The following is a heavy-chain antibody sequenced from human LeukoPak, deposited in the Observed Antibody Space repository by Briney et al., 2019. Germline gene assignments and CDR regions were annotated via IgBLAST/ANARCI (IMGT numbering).Heavy chain of an antibody. CDR2: IYHSRST. CDR1: GYSISSGYY. D-gene: IGHD6-13*01. CDR3: ARVLERYSSSWYYFDY. V-gene: IGHV4-38-2*02. Sequence: PSETLSLTCTVSGYSISSGYYWGWIRQPPGKELEWIGSIYHSRSTYYNPSLKSRVTISVDTSKNQFSLKLSSVTAADTAVYYCARVLERYSSSWYYFDYWGQGTLVTVSS. J-gene: IGHJ4*02.